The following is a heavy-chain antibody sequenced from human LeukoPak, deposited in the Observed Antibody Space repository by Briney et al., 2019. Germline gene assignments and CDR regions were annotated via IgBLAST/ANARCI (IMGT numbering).Heavy chain of an antibody. CDR3: ARSRAGWLQFGYYYMDV. D-gene: IGHD5-24*01. CDR2: MNPNSGNT. J-gene: IGHJ6*03. Sequence: ASVKVSCKASGYTFTSYDINWVRQATGQGLEWMGWMNPNSGNTGYAQKFQGRVTMTRNTSISTAYMELSSLRSEDTAVYYCARSRAGWLQFGYYYMDVWGEGTTVTVSS. V-gene: IGHV1-8*01. CDR1: GYTFTSYD.